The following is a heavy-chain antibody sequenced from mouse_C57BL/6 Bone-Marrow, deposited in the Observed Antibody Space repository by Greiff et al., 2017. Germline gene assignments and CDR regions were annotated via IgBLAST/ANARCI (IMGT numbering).Heavy chain of an antibody. V-gene: IGHV1-69*01. CDR2: IDPSDSYT. CDR1: GYTFPSYW. CDR3: AREDWHDNDGSYWDLDG. J-gene: IGHJ1*03. Sequence: QVQLQQPGAELVMPGASVKLSCKASGYTFPSYWMHWVKQRPGQGLEWIGEIDPSDSYTNYNQKFKGKSTLTVEQSSSTAYMQISSMTSEDSAVYYCAREDWHDNDGSYWDLDGGGTGTTGSVSS. D-gene: IGHD2-4*01.